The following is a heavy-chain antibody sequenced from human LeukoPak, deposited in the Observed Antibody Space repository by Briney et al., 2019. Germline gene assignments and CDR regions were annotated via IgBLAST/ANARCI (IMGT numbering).Heavy chain of an antibody. D-gene: IGHD3-3*01. V-gene: IGHV4-39*02. CDR1: GGSTSGGNYY. Sequence: KTSETLSLTCIVSGGSTSGGNYYWGWIRRPPGKGLGWIGGISSSGNTYYNPSLKSRITISIDTSKNHFSLKLSSVTAADTAVYYCARLGAGPTYYDFWSGYSSFYFDYWGQGTLVTVSS. J-gene: IGHJ4*02. CDR2: ISSSGNT. CDR3: ARLGAGPTYYDFWSGYSSFYFDY.